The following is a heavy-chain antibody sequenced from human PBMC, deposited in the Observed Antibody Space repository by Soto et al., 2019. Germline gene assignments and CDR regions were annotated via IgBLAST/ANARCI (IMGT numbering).Heavy chain of an antibody. V-gene: IGHV4-34*01. J-gene: IGHJ6*03. Sequence: SETLSLTCAVYGGSFSGYYWSWIRQPPGKGLEWIGEINHSGSTNYNPSLKSRVTISVDTSKNQFSLKLSSVTAADTAVYYCARAPPRITMVRPRGHYYYMDVWGKGTTVTVSS. D-gene: IGHD3-10*01. CDR3: ARAPPRITMVRPRGHYYYMDV. CDR2: INHSGST. CDR1: GGSFSGYY.